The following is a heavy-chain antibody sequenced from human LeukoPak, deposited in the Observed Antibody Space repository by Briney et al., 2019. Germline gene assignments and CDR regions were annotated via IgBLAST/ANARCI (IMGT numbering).Heavy chain of an antibody. CDR2: ISGSGGGT. J-gene: IGHJ3*02. CDR1: GFTFSSYA. V-gene: IGHV3-23*01. Sequence: GGSLRLSCAASGFTFSSYAMSWVRQAPGKGLEWVSGISGSGGGTYYADSVKGRFTISRDNSKNTLYLQMNGLRAEDTALYYCARVDSSRRYGAFDIWGQGTMVSVSS. D-gene: IGHD6-13*01. CDR3: ARVDSSRRYGAFDI.